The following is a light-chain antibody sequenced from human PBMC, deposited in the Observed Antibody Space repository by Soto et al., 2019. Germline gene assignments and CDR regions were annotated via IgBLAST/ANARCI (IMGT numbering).Light chain of an antibody. CDR1: SSNIGNNY. CDR3: GAWGGGLSAVA. CDR2: DDD. V-gene: IGLV1-51*01. Sequence: QSVFTQPPSVSAAPGQKVTISCSGSSSNIGNNYVSWYQQLPGTAPKLLIYDDDRRPSGVPDRFSGSKSGTSATLGITGLQTGDEADYYCGAWGGGLSAVAFGGGTKLTVL. J-gene: IGLJ2*01.